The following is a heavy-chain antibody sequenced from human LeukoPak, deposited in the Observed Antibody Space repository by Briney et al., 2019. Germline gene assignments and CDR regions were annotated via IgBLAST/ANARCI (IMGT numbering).Heavy chain of an antibody. CDR2: ISAYNGNT. CDR3: ANIDSNCRGFDY. J-gene: IGHJ4*02. CDR1: GYTFTIYG. Sequence: ASVKVSYKASGYTFTIYGISWVRQAPGQGLEWMGWISAYNGNTNYAQKLQGRVTMTTDTSTSTAYMELRSLRSDDTAVYYCANIDSNCRGFDYWGQGTLVTVSS. V-gene: IGHV1-18*01. D-gene: IGHD4-11*01.